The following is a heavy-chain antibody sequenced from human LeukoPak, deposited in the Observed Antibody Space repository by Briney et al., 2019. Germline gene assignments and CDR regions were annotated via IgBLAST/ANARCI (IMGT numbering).Heavy chain of an antibody. CDR3: ARADHIVVVPAAIRDYYYGMDV. CDR2: IIPIFGTA. J-gene: IGHJ6*02. D-gene: IGHD2-2*02. CDR1: GGTFSSYA. V-gene: IGHV1-69*13. Sequence: ASVKVSCKASGGTFSSYAISWVRQAPGQGLEWMGGIIPIFGTANYAQKFQGRVTITADESTSTAYMELSSLRSEDTAVYYCARADHIVVVPAAIRDYYYGMDVWGQGTTVTVSS.